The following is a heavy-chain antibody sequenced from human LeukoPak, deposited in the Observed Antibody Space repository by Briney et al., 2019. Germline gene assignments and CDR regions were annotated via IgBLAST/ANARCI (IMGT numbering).Heavy chain of an antibody. CDR3: AKARPSGVNRNPYGSGSYNGLYY. CDR2: ISSSSSTI. V-gene: IGHV3-48*01. Sequence: GGSLRLSCAASEFTFSTYAMSWVRQAPGKGLEWVSYISSSSSTIYYADSVKGRFTISRDNAKNSLYLQMNSLRAEDTAVYYCAKARPSGVNRNPYGSGSYNGLYYWGQGTLVTVSS. D-gene: IGHD3-10*01. J-gene: IGHJ4*02. CDR1: EFTFSTYA.